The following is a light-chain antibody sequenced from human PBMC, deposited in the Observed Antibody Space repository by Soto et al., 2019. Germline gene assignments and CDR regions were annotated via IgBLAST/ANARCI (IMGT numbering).Light chain of an antibody. J-gene: IGKJ1*01. CDR1: QSVSSSY. CDR3: QQYGSSPWT. Sequence: EIVLTQSPGTLSLSPGERVTLSCRASQSVSSSYLAWYQQKPGQAPRLLIYGASSRATGIPDRFSGSGSGTDFTLTISRLETEDFAVYYCQQYGSSPWTFGQGTK. CDR2: GAS. V-gene: IGKV3-20*01.